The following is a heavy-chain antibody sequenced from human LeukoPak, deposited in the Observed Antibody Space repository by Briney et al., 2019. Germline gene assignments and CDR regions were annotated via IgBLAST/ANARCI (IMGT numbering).Heavy chain of an antibody. J-gene: IGHJ4*02. CDR3: ARGEPPRMGVITDLGVDY. V-gene: IGHV3-21*01. CDR2: ISSSSNYM. CDR1: GFTFSSYS. Sequence: GGSLRLSCAASGFTFSSYSMSWVRQAPGKGLEWVSSISSSSNYMYYADSVKGRFTISRDNAKNSLYLQMNSLRAEDTAVYYCARGEPPRMGVITDLGVDYWGQGTLVTVYS. D-gene: IGHD3-16*02.